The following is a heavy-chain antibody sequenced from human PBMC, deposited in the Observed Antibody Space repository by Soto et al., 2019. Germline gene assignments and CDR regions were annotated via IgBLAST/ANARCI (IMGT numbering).Heavy chain of an antibody. J-gene: IGHJ4*02. CDR1: GFTFSSYG. CDR3: AKDFRGSLDY. Sequence: GGSLRLSCAASGFTFSSYGMHWVRQAPGKGLEWVAVISYDGSNKYYADSEKGRFTISRDNSKNTLYLQMNSLRAEDTAVYYCAKDFRGSLDYWGQGTLVTVSS. CDR2: ISYDGSNK. D-gene: IGHD3-10*01. V-gene: IGHV3-30*18.